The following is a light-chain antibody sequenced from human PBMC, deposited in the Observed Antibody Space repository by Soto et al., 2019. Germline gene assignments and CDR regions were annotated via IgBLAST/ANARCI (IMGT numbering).Light chain of an antibody. CDR3: QQRSNWSWT. V-gene: IGKV3D-20*02. J-gene: IGKJ1*01. Sequence: ESVLTQSPGTLSLSPGERATLSCRASQSVSSSYLAWYQQKPGQAPRLLIYDASNRATGIPARFSGSGSGTDFTLTISSLEPEDFAVYYCQQRSNWSWTFGQGTKVDIK. CDR2: DAS. CDR1: QSVSSSY.